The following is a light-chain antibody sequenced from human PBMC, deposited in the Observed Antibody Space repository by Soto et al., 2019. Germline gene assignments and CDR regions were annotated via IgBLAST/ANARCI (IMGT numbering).Light chain of an antibody. CDR2: GAS. V-gene: IGKV3-20*01. CDR1: QSVSSSY. Sequence: PGERATLSCRASQSVSSSYLAWYQQKPGQAPRLLIYGASSRATGIPDRFSGSGSGTEFTLTISSLQPDDFATYYCQQYNSYRTFGQGTKVDIK. J-gene: IGKJ1*01. CDR3: QQYNSYRT.